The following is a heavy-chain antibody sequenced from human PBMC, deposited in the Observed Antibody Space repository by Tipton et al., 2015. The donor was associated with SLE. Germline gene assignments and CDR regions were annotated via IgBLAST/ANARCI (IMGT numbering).Heavy chain of an antibody. D-gene: IGHD6-19*01. CDR3: ARGSGAYSRGWYAWFDP. CDR2: ISGYNGNT. Sequence: QLVQSGAEVKKPGASVKVSCKASGYTFANHSIGWVRQAPGQGLEWMGRISGYNGNTYYAQNFQGRVTMTIDTSTSTAYMELRSRTSDDTAVYYCARGSGAYSRGWYAWFDPWGQGTQVTVSS. CDR1: GYTFANHS. V-gene: IGHV1-18*01. J-gene: IGHJ5*02.